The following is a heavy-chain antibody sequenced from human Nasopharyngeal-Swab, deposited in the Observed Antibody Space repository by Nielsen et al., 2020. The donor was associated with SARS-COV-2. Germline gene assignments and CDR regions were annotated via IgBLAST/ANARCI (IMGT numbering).Heavy chain of an antibody. CDR2: IYYSGST. Sequence: TETLSLTCTVSGGSISSSRYYWGWIRQPPGKGLERIGSIYYSGSTYYNPSLKSRVTLSVDTSKYQFSLKLSSVTAADTAVYYCARHESWAAGNYFDYWGQGTLVTVSS. CDR3: ARHESWAAGNYFDY. V-gene: IGHV4-39*07. D-gene: IGHD6-13*01. J-gene: IGHJ4*02. CDR1: GGSISSSRYY.